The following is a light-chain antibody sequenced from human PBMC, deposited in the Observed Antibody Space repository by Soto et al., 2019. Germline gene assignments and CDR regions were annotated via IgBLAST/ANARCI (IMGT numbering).Light chain of an antibody. CDR2: DVS. V-gene: IGLV2-14*03. J-gene: IGLJ1*01. CDR1: SSDIGTYNY. Sequence: QSALTQPASVSGSPGQSITISCTGTSSDIGTYNYVSWYQQHPGQAPKLMIYDVSNRPSGVSDRFSGSKSGNTASLTISGLQAEDEADYYGYSCSRSSGTRDVFGTGTKVTVL. CDR3: YSCSRSSGTRDV.